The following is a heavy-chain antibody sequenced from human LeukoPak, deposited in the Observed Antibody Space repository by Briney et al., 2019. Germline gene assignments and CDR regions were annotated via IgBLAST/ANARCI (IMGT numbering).Heavy chain of an antibody. CDR2: ISGSGGST. CDR3: ARGGGGLRYFDWLSPADAFDI. V-gene: IGHV3-23*01. CDR1: GFTFSSYA. J-gene: IGHJ3*02. D-gene: IGHD3-9*01. Sequence: GGSLRLSCAASGFTFSSYAMSWVRQAPGKGLEWVSAISGSGGSTYYADSVKGRFTISRDNAKNSLYLQMNSLRAEDTAVYYCARGGGGLRYFDWLSPADAFDIWGQGTMVTVSS.